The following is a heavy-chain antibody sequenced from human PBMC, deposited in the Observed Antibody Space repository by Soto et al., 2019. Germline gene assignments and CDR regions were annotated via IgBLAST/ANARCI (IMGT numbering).Heavy chain of an antibody. Sequence: GGSLRLSCTASGFTFGDYAMSWFRQAPGKGLEWVGFIRSKAYGGTTEYAASVKGRFTISRDDSKSIAYLQMNSLKTEDTAVYYCTRDLSSGSYPDAFDIWGQGTMVTVSS. J-gene: IGHJ3*02. V-gene: IGHV3-49*03. CDR2: IRSKAYGGTT. CDR1: GFTFGDYA. CDR3: TRDLSSGSYPDAFDI. D-gene: IGHD1-26*01.